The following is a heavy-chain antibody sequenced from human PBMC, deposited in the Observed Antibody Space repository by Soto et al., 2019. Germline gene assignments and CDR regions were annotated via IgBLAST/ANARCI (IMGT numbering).Heavy chain of an antibody. CDR2: INPNSGGT. D-gene: IGHD5-12*01. V-gene: IGHV1-2*04. CDR3: ARWKKAATIDFDY. CDR1: GYTFTGYY. J-gene: IGHJ4*02. Sequence: ASVKVSCKASGYTFTGYYMHWVRQAPGQGLEWMGWINPNSGGTNYAQKFQGWVTMTRDTSISTAYMELSRLRSDDTAVYYCARWKKAATIDFDYWGQGTLVTVSS.